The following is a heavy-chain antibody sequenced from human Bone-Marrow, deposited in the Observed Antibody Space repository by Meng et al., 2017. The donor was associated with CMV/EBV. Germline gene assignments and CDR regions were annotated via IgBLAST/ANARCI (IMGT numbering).Heavy chain of an antibody. Sequence: SQTLSLTCAVYGGSFSGYYWSWIRQPPGKGLEWIGEINHSGSTNYNPSLKSRVTISVDTSKNQFSLKLSSVTAADTAVYYCARGSGIAARRLPFQQYYFDCWGQGTLVTVSS. V-gene: IGHV4-34*01. D-gene: IGHD6-6*01. J-gene: IGHJ4*02. CDR1: GGSFSGYY. CDR3: ARGSGIAARRLPFQQYYFDC. CDR2: INHSGST.